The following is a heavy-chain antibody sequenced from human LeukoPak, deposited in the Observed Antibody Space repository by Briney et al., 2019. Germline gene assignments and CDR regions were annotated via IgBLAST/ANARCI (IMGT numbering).Heavy chain of an antibody. CDR3: AREGDYSLAFDI. Sequence: ASVKVSCKASGGTFSSYAINWVRQATGQGLEWMGWMNPNSGNTGYAQKFQGRVTITRDESTSTAYMELSSLRSEDTAMYYCAREGDYSLAFDIWGQGTMVTVSS. CDR1: GGTFSSYA. V-gene: IGHV1-8*03. D-gene: IGHD4-11*01. CDR2: MNPNSGNT. J-gene: IGHJ3*02.